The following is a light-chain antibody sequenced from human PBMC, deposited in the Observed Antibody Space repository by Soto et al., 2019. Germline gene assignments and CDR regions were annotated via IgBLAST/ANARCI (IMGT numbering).Light chain of an antibody. Sequence: DIQMTQSPSTLSASVGDRVTITCRPSQSISSWLAWYQQKPGKAPKLLVYDASSLESGVPSRFSGSGSGTEFTLTFSSLRPDDFATYYCQQYNSYSKTFGQGTQGEIK. J-gene: IGKJ1*01. V-gene: IGKV1-5*01. CDR3: QQYNSYSKT. CDR2: DAS. CDR1: QSISSW.